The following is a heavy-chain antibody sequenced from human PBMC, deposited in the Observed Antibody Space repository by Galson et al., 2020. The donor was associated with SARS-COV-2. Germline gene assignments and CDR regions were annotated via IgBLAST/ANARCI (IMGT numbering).Heavy chain of an antibody. D-gene: IGHD1-26*01. CDR3: ARDSGSYFMTNYYYYGMDV. Sequence: SLTCTVSGGSISSYYWSWIRQPPGKGLAWIGYIYYSGSTNYNPSLKSRVTISVDTSKNQFSLKLSSVTAADTAVYYCARDSGSYFMTNYYYYGMDVWGQGTTVTVSS. CDR2: IYYSGST. J-gene: IGHJ6*02. CDR1: GGSISSYY. V-gene: IGHV4-59*01.